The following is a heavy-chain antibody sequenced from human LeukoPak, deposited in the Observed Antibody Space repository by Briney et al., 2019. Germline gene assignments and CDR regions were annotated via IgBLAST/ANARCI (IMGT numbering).Heavy chain of an antibody. CDR3: ARGAACFDY. D-gene: IGHD2-15*01. Sequence: GGSLRLSCAASGFTFRRNAMHWVRQAPGKGLEWVTFIRDDGNEQYYADSVKGRFTISRDNAKNTLYLQMNSLRAEDTAVYYCARGAACFDYWGQGTLVTVSS. CDR1: GFTFRRNA. CDR2: IRDDGNEQ. V-gene: IGHV3-30*02. J-gene: IGHJ4*02.